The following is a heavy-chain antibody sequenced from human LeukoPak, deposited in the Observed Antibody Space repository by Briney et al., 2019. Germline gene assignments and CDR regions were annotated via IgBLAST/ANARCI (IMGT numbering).Heavy chain of an antibody. V-gene: IGHV3-21*01. CDR3: ASSLSGASGY. Sequence: GGSLRLSCATSGFSFSTYTMNWVRQAPGKGLEWVSSMTSSSSSIYYADSVKGRFTIPRDNAKNSLYLQMNSLRAEDTAVYYCASSLSGASGYWGQGTLVTVSS. D-gene: IGHD7-27*01. J-gene: IGHJ4*02. CDR2: MTSSSSSI. CDR1: GFSFSTYT.